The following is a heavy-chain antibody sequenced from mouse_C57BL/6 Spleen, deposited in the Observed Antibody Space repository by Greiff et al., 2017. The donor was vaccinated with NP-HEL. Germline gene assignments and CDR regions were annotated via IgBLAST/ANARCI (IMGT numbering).Heavy chain of an antibody. D-gene: IGHD1-1*01. J-gene: IGHJ4*01. CDR2: ISSGSSTI. Sequence: EVQLQESGGGLVKPGGSLKLSCAASGFTFSDYGMHWVRQAPEKGLEWVAYISSGSSTIYYADTVKGRFTISRDNAKNTLFLQMTSLRSEDTAMYYCARVIRGDYYGSDAMDYWGQGTSVTVSS. CDR1: GFTFSDYG. CDR3: ARVIRGDYYGSDAMDY. V-gene: IGHV5-17*01.